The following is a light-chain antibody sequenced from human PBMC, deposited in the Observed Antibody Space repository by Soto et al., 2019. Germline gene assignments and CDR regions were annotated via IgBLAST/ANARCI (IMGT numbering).Light chain of an antibody. CDR1: SGHSSYA. Sequence: QPVLTQSPSASASLGASVKLTCTLSSGHSSYAIAWHQQHPEKGPRYLMKLNSAGSHSKGDGIPDRFSGSSSGAKRYLTISSLQSEDEADYYCQTWGTGIQVFGGGTKLTVL. CDR2: LNSAGSH. V-gene: IGLV4-69*01. J-gene: IGLJ2*01. CDR3: QTWGTGIQV.